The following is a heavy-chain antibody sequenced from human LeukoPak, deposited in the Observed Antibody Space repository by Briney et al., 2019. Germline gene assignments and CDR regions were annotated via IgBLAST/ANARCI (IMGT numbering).Heavy chain of an antibody. CDR1: GGSFSGYY. J-gene: IGHJ6*03. CDR3: TRVNGDSVDADYIFFMDL. Sequence: PSETLSLTCAVYGGSFSGYYWSWIRQPPGKGLEWIGEINHSGSTNYNPSLKSRVTISVDTSKNQFSLKLSSVTAADTAVYYCTRVNGDSVDADYIFFMDLWGKGTAVTVSS. V-gene: IGHV4-34*01. D-gene: IGHD2-21*02. CDR2: INHSGST.